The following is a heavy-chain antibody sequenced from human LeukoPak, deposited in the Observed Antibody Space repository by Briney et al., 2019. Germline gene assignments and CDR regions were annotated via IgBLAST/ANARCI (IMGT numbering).Heavy chain of an antibody. J-gene: IGHJ5*02. D-gene: IGHD3-10*01. CDR2: VSGSGGST. Sequence: GGSLRLPCAASGFTFSSYAMSWVRQAPGKGLEWVSAVSGSGGSTYYADSVKGRFSISRDNSKNTLYLQMNSLRAEDTAVYYCAKDPQLVWFQGAWFDPWGQGTLVTVSS. V-gene: IGHV3-23*01. CDR3: AKDPQLVWFQGAWFDP. CDR1: GFTFSSYA.